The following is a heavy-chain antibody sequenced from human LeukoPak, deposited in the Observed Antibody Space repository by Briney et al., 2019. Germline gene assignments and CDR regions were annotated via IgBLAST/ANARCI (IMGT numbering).Heavy chain of an antibody. V-gene: IGHV3-48*01. CDR1: GSTFSSYS. Sequence: GGSLRLSCAASGSTFSSYSMNWVRQAPGKGLEWVSYISNTATIIYYADSVKGRFTISRDNAKNSLHLQMNSLRAEDTAMYYCARDALRPDYWGQGTLVTVSS. CDR2: ISNTATII. J-gene: IGHJ4*02. CDR3: ARDALRPDY.